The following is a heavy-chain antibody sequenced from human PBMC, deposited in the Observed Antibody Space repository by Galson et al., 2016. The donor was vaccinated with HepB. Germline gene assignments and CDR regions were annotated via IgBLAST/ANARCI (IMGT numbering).Heavy chain of an antibody. Sequence: SETLSLTCTVSGASLNTHYWNWVRQPPGKGLQWIGYMFYTGSTTYNPSLETRVTISMDTSQNQFSLRLNSVTAADTAVYYCARTAWESSGYEYYFDHWSQGTLVAVSS. CDR1: GASLNTHY. J-gene: IGHJ4*02. CDR3: ARTAWESSGYEYYFDH. V-gene: IGHV4-59*11. D-gene: IGHD5-12*01. CDR2: MFYTGST.